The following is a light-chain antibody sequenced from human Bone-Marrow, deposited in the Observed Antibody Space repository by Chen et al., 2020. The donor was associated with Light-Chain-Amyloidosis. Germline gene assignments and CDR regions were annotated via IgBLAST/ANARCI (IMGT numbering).Light chain of an antibody. Sequence: NFMLTQSHPVSVSPGKTVTISCTRSSGSIATNYVQWYQQRPGSSPTTVIDEDDQRPSGVPDRFSGSIDRSSNSASLTISGLKTEDEADYYCQSYQGSSQGVFGGGTKLTVL. J-gene: IGLJ3*02. CDR1: SGSIATNY. CDR2: EDD. CDR3: QSYQGSSQGV. V-gene: IGLV6-57*01.